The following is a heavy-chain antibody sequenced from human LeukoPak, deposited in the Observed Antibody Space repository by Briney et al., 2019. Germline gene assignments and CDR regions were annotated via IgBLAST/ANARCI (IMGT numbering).Heavy chain of an antibody. CDR2: ISGDGGST. CDR1: GLTFDDYS. V-gene: IGHV3-43*02. Sequence: GGSLKPSRAASGLTFDDYSMDWGRQAPGKGLEWVSLISGDGGSTYYADSVKGRFTISRDNSKNSLYLQMNSLRTEDTALYYWSKNMRVVPDAFDIWGQGTMVTVSS. J-gene: IGHJ3*02. D-gene: IGHD3-22*01. CDR3: SKNMRVVPDAFDI.